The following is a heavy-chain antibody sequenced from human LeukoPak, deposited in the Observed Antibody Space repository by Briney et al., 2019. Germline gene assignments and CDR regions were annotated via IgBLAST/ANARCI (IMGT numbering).Heavy chain of an antibody. V-gene: IGHV1-18*01. Sequence: ASVKVSCKASGYTFTSYGISRVRQAPGQGLEWMGWISAYNGNTNYAQKLQGRVTMTTDTSTSTAYMELRSLRSDDTAVYYCAREVATIGPFDYWGQGTLVTVSS. CDR1: GYTFTSYG. J-gene: IGHJ4*02. D-gene: IGHD5-12*01. CDR3: AREVATIGPFDY. CDR2: ISAYNGNT.